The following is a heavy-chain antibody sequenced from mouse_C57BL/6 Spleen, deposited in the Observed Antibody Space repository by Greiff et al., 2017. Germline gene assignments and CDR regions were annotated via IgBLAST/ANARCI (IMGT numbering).Heavy chain of an antibody. CDR2: IWSGGST. CDR1: GFSLTSYG. D-gene: IGHD2-1*01. CDR3: ARNPAIYYGYAMDY. Sequence: VQLKESGPGLVQPSQRLSITCTVSGFSLTSYGVHWVRQSPGKGLEWLGVIWSGGSTDYNAAFISRLSISKDNSKSQVFFKMNSLQADDTAIYYCARNPAIYYGYAMDYWGQGTSVTVSS. V-gene: IGHV2-2*01. J-gene: IGHJ4*01.